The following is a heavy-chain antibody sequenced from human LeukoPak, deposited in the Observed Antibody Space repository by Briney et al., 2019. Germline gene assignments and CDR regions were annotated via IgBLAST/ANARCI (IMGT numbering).Heavy chain of an antibody. CDR2: ISSSSSYI. CDR1: GFTFSSYT. V-gene: IGHV3-21*01. Sequence: GGSLRLSCAASGFTFSSYTMSWVRQAPGKGPEWVSSISSSSSYIYYADSVKGRFIISRDNAKNSLYLQMNSLRAEDTAVYYCARGSGSYFDYWGQGTLVTVSS. CDR3: ARGSGSYFDY. J-gene: IGHJ4*02. D-gene: IGHD1-26*01.